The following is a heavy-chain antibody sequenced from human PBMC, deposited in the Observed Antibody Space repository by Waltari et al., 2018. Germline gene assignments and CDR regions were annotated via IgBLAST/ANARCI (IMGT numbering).Heavy chain of an antibody. CDR2: SIPIFSTA. CDR1: GGTFSSYA. D-gene: IGHD5-18*01. CDR3: AGGGLDTAANDY. Sequence: QVQLVQSGAAVQKLGSSVKVSCKASGGTFSSYASSWVRQAPGQGIGWMGGSIPIFSTANYAQKFQGRVTITADESTSTAYMELSSLRSEDTAVYYCAGGGLDTAANDYWGQGTLVTVSS. V-gene: IGHV1-69*13. J-gene: IGHJ4*02.